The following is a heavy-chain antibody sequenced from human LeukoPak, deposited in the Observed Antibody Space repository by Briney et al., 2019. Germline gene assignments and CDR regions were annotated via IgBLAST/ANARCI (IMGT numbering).Heavy chain of an antibody. Sequence: LRASVKVSCKTSGYSLSGYLLHWVRQAPGQGLEWMGWINPNSGGTNYAQKFQGRVTMTRDTSISTAYMELSRLRSDDTAVYYCARGYCSGGSCYHDIWGQGTMVTVSS. CDR3: ARGYCSGGSCYHDI. D-gene: IGHD2-15*01. CDR1: GYSLSGYL. CDR2: INPNSGGT. J-gene: IGHJ3*02. V-gene: IGHV1-2*02.